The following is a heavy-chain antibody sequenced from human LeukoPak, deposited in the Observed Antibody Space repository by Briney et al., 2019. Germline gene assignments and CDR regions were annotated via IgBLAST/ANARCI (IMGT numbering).Heavy chain of an antibody. V-gene: IGHV3-33*01. CDR1: GFTFSNYG. Sequence: GGSLRLSCAASGFTFSNYGMHWVRQAPGKGLEWVAVIWYDGSKKDYADSVKGRFTISRDNSKSTLYLQMNSLRVEDTAVYYCARQDSGSYFSRSKSYYFDYWGQGTLVTVSS. CDR3: ARQDSGSYFSRSKSYYFDY. CDR2: IWYDGSKK. D-gene: IGHD1-26*01. J-gene: IGHJ4*02.